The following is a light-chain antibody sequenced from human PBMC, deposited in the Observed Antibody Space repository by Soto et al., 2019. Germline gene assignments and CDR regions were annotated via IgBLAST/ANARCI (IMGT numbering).Light chain of an antibody. V-gene: IGKV3-11*01. J-gene: IGKJ1*01. Sequence: EIVLTQSPATLSLSPGERATFSCKASQSVGTSLAWFQQKPGQAPRLLIYDASVRATGIPARFSGSGSGTDFTLTISRLQLEDIAMYYCQQSSNWPPWTFGRGTRVEI. CDR1: QSVGTS. CDR3: QQSSNWPPWT. CDR2: DAS.